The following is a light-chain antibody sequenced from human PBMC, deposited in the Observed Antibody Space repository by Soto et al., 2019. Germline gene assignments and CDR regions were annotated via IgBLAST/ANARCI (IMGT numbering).Light chain of an antibody. V-gene: IGLV2-8*01. CDR2: EVS. J-gene: IGLJ2*01. CDR1: SRDVGGYNF. Sequence: QSALTQPPSASGSPGQSVTISCTGTSRDVGGYNFVSWYQQYPGKAPKLVIYEVSQRPSGVPDRFSGSKSGYTASLTVSGLQTEDEADYYCSSYAGSNNLVFGGGTKLTVL. CDR3: SSYAGSNNLV.